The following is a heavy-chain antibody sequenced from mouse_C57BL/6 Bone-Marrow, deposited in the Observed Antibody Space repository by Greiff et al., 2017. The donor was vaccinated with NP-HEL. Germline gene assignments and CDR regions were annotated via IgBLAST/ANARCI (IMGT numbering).Heavy chain of an antibody. Sequence: QVTLKVCGPGILQPSQTLSLTCSFSGFSLSTFGMGVGWIRRPSGKGLEWLAHIWWDDDKYYNPALKSRLTISKDTSKNQVFLKIANVDTADTATYYCARPRIYYYGSRGYFDYWGQGTTLTVSS. J-gene: IGHJ2*01. CDR1: GFSLSTFGMG. V-gene: IGHV8-8*01. CDR2: IWWDDDK. CDR3: ARPRIYYYGSRGYFDY. D-gene: IGHD1-1*01.